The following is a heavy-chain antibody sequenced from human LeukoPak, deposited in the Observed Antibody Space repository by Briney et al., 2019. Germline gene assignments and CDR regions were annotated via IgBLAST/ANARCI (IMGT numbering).Heavy chain of an antibody. CDR2: IIPIFGTA. CDR3: ARVFPFMVRSHPAGAFDI. Sequence: SVKVSCKASGGTFSSYAISWVRQAPGQGLEWMGGIIPIFGTANYAQKFQGRVTITADESTSTAYMELSSLRSEDTAVYYCARVFPFMVRSHPAGAFDIWGQGTMVTVSS. CDR1: GGTFSSYA. J-gene: IGHJ3*02. V-gene: IGHV1-69*01. D-gene: IGHD4/OR15-4a*01.